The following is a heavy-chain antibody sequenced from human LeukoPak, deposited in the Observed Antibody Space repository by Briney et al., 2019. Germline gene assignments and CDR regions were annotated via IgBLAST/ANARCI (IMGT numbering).Heavy chain of an antibody. Sequence: PGGSLRLSCEVSGLSLRSFAMIWVRQPAGKGLEWLSAIRGDGGSTEYADSVKGRFTISRDNSKNTVYLQMNSLRAGDTALYYCAAMTTAAASAFFYWGRGTVVTVSA. D-gene: IGHD2-2*01. CDR1: GLSLRSFA. CDR3: AAMTTAAASAFFY. CDR2: IRGDGGST. J-gene: IGHJ4*02. V-gene: IGHV3-23*01.